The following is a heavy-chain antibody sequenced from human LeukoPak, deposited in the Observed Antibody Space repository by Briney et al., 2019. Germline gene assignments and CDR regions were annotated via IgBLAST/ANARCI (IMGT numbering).Heavy chain of an antibody. D-gene: IGHD6-19*01. CDR3: AKARYSSGWDYFDY. CDR1: GFTFSSYA. J-gene: IGHJ4*02. Sequence: GGSLRLSCAASGFTFSSYAMSWVRQAPGKGLEWVSGISGSGGGTYYVDTVKGRFTISRDNSKDTLYLQMNSLRADDTAVYYCAKARYSSGWDYFDYWGQGALVTVSS. V-gene: IGHV3-23*01. CDR2: ISGSGGGT.